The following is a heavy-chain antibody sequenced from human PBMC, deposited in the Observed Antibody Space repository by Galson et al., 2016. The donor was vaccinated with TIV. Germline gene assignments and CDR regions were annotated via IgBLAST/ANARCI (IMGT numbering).Heavy chain of an antibody. J-gene: IGHJ1*01. D-gene: IGHD1-26*01. V-gene: IGHV4-31*03. Sequence: TLSLTCTVSGGSISGGGYYWSWIRQHPGKGLEWIGYIYNSGNTYYNPSLKSRATISVDTSKNQFSLTLSTVTAADTAVYYCARWADSGSYYQYFHHWGPGTLVTVSS. CDR3: ARWADSGSYYQYFHH. CDR2: IYNSGNT. CDR1: GGSISGGGYY.